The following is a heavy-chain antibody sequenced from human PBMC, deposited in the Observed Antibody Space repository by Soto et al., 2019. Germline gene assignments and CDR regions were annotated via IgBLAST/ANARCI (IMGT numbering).Heavy chain of an antibody. CDR2: IDPSDSYT. D-gene: IGHD3-10*01. V-gene: IGHV5-10-1*01. CDR1: GYSFTSYW. Sequence: PGESLKISCKGSGYSFTSYWISWMRQMPGKGLEWMGRIDPSDSYTNYSPSFQGHVTISADKSISTAYLQWSSLKASDTAMYYCARLSDRTMVRGVITHPIYYYGMDVWGQGTTVTVSS. J-gene: IGHJ6*02. CDR3: ARLSDRTMVRGVITHPIYYYGMDV.